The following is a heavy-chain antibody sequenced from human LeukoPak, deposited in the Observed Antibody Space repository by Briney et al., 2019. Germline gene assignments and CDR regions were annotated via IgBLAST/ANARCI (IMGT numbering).Heavy chain of an antibody. J-gene: IGHJ3*02. CDR3: AKANPDYDSSGYYEGPHDAFDI. Sequence: GRSLRLSCAASGFTFDDYATHWVRQAPGKGLEWVSGISWNSGSIDYADSVKGRFTISRDNAKNSLYLQMNSLRGEDTALYYCAKANPDYDSSGYYEGPHDAFDIWGQGTMVTVSS. CDR2: ISWNSGSI. CDR1: GFTFDDYA. V-gene: IGHV3-9*01. D-gene: IGHD3-22*01.